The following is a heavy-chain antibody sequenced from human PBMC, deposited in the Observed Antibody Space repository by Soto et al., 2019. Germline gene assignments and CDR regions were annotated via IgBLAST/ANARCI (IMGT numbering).Heavy chain of an antibody. V-gene: IGHV1-18*01. Sequence: QVQLVQSGDELKKPGASVKVSCKASDYTVNSYGISWVRKAPGQGLEWMGWLSGDNGDIKYAQKFQGRVTMTTDISTSTVYMELRSLSSDDTSVYFCAGSRGFGFDFWGQGTLVTVS. CDR3: AGSRGFGFDF. CDR2: LSGDNGDI. D-gene: IGHD2-15*01. CDR1: DYTVNSYG. J-gene: IGHJ4*02.